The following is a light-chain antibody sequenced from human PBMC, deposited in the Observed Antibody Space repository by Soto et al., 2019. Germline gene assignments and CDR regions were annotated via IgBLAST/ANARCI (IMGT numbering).Light chain of an antibody. CDR3: QQSYSVPR. Sequence: DIQMTQSPSSLSASVGDRVTITCRASRSISNHLNWYQQKSGKPPRLLIYAASSLQPGVPSRFSGTGTGTAFTLTITSLQPEDSATYYCQQSYSVPRFGQGTRVDLK. CDR1: RSISNH. CDR2: AAS. V-gene: IGKV1-39*01. J-gene: IGKJ1*01.